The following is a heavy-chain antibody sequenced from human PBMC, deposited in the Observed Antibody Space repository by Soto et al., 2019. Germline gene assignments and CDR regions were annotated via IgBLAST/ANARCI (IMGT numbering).Heavy chain of an antibody. CDR2: IYNSGST. D-gene: IGHD3-10*01. J-gene: IGHJ4*02. Sequence: WTWIRQPPGKGLDWIGFIYNSGSTHYNPSLRSRVTISVDTSKNQFSLKLRSVTAADTAVYYCASMGYHYGSGSYPLDYWGQGTLVTVSS. V-gene: IGHV4-59*08. CDR3: ASMGYHYGSGSYPLDY.